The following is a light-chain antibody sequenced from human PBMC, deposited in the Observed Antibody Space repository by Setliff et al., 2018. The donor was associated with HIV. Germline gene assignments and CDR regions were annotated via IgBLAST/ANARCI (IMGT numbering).Light chain of an antibody. CDR3: ASWDDSLNGQV. Sequence: SVLTQPPSTSGTPGQRVTISCSGSSSNIRTNAVNWYQQLSGTAPKLLIYSNNLRPSGVPDRFSGSKSGTSASLAISGLQSEDEADYYCASWDDSLNGQVFGTGTKVTVL. V-gene: IGLV1-44*01. CDR1: SSNIRTNA. J-gene: IGLJ1*01. CDR2: SNN.